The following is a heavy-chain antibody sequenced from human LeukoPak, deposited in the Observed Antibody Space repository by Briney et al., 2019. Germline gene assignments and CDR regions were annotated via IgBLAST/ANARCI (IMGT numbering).Heavy chain of an antibody. CDR1: GGALSSYD. Sequence: SETLSLTCAVYGGALSSYDWGWSRQPPGKGLEWIGSIYYSGNTYYNPSLKSRVTISVDTSKNQCSLKLSSVTAADTAVYYCARQTASGWYCDYWGQGTLVTVSS. V-gene: IGHV4-39*01. CDR2: IYYSGNT. J-gene: IGHJ4*02. CDR3: ARQTASGWYCDY. D-gene: IGHD6-19*01.